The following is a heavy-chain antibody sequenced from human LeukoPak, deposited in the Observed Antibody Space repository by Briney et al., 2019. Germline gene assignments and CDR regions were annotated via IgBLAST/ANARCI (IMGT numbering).Heavy chain of an antibody. CDR3: ARDLTNWNDATFDI. CDR2: IKVDGSET. V-gene: IGHV3-7*01. Sequence: PRGSLRLSCAASAFSFSKYWMSWVRQAPGKGLEWVANIKVDGSETYYVDSVKGRFTISRDNSKNSLYLQMNYLRAEDTAVYYCARDLTNWNDATFDIWGQGTMVTVAS. D-gene: IGHD1-1*01. J-gene: IGHJ3*02. CDR1: AFSFSKYW.